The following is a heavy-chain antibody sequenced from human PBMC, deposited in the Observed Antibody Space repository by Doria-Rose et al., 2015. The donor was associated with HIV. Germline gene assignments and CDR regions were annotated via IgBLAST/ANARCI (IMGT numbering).Heavy chain of an antibody. Sequence: ESGPVLVKPTETLTLTCTASGVSLSSPGMGVSWIRQPPGKALEWPANIFSDDERSYKTSLKSRLTISSGTSNSQVVLTMTDMDPVDTASYYCARIKSSRWYHKYYFDFWGQGTLVIVSA. CDR1: GVSLSSPGMG. CDR2: IFSDDER. D-gene: IGHD6-13*01. V-gene: IGHV2-26*01. CDR3: ARIKSSRWYHKYYFDF. J-gene: IGHJ4*02.